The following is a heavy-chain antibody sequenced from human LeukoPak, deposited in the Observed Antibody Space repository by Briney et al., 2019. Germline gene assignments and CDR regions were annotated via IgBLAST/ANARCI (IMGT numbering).Heavy chain of an antibody. V-gene: IGHV4-4*07. CDR1: GASITSYY. CDR3: TRDRYDILTDFSSFDY. D-gene: IGHD3-9*01. CDR2: FFTGGIT. J-gene: IGHJ4*02. Sequence: SETLSLTCTVSGASITSYYWSWVRQPAGKGLEWIGRFFTGGITHFNPSLKSRVTMSEDRSKTQFSLNLSSVTAADTAVYYCTRDRYDILTDFSSFDYWGQGILVTVSS.